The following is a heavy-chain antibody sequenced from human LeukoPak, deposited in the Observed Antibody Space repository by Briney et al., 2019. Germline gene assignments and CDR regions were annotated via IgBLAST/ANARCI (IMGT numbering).Heavy chain of an antibody. CDR2: IGTAGDT. J-gene: IGHJ4*02. Sequence: PGGSLRLTCAASGFTFSSYDMHWVRQATGKGLEWVSAIGTAGDTYYPGSVKGRFTISRENAKNSLYLQMNSLRAEDTALYHCARGGYCSGGSCYYLDYWGQGTPVTVSS. CDR1: GFTFSSYD. CDR3: ARGGYCSGGSCYYLDY. V-gene: IGHV3-13*01. D-gene: IGHD2-15*01.